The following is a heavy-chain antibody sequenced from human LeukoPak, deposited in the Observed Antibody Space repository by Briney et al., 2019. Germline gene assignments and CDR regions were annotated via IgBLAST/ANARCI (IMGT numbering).Heavy chain of an antibody. Sequence: GGSLRLSCAASGFTFSRYAMSWVRQAPGKGLEWVSSISGSGGNTYYADSVKGRFTISRDNSKNTLNLQMNSLRAEVTAVYYCVPSGANWIDPWGQGTLVTVSS. D-gene: IGHD3-10*01. CDR2: ISGSGGNT. CDR1: GFTFSRYA. J-gene: IGHJ5*02. V-gene: IGHV3-23*01. CDR3: VPSGANWIDP.